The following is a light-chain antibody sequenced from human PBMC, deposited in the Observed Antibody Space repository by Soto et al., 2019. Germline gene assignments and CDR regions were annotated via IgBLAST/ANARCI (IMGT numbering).Light chain of an antibody. CDR3: QQYLNEFPA. J-gene: IGKJ1*01. CDR2: WAT. CDR1: RSVLYYGNGLDY. V-gene: IGKV4-1*01. Sequence: IVMTQSPDSLAVSLGERATINCKSSRSVLYYGNGLDYLAWYQQKPGQPPKLLIYWATSRESGVPDRFSGSGSGTDFTLTISSLQAEDVAVYYCQQYLNEFPAFGQGTKVEIK.